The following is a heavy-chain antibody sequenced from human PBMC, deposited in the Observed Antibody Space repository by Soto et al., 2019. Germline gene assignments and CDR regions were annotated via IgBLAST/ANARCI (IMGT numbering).Heavy chain of an antibody. J-gene: IGHJ4*02. Sequence: SETLSLTCTVSGGSISSYYWHWIRQPPGKGLEWIGYIYYSGNTRYNPSLNGRATLSVDASKNQLSLKLSSVTAADTAVYFCARAAYCGGECYYYFDYWGQGARVTVSS. CDR3: ARAAYCGGECYYYFDY. CDR1: GGSISSYY. V-gene: IGHV4-59*01. CDR2: IYYSGNT. D-gene: IGHD2-21*01.